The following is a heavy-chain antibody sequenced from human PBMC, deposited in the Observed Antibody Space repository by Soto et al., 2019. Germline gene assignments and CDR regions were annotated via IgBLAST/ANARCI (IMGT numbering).Heavy chain of an antibody. V-gene: IGHV1-18*01. Sequence: GASVKVSCKASGCTFTSYGISWVRQAPGQGLEWMGWISAYNGNTNYAQKLQGRVTMTTDTSTSTAYMELRSLRSDDTAVYYCARVGDIVVVPAGATSYYFDYWGQGTLVTVSS. CDR3: ARVGDIVVVPAGATSYYFDY. CDR2: ISAYNGNT. CDR1: GCTFTSYG. D-gene: IGHD2-2*01. J-gene: IGHJ4*02.